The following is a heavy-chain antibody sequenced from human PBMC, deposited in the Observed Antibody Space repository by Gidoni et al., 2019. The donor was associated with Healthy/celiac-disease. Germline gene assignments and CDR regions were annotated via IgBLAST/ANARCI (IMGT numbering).Heavy chain of an antibody. CDR2: IRGSGGST. V-gene: IGHV3-23*01. Sequence: EVQLLESGGGLVQPGGSLRLSCAASGFPFSSSAMSWVRQAPGKGLEWVSAIRGSGGSTYYADSVKGRFTISRDNSKNTLYLQMNSLRAEDTAVYYCAKDKSTYYDFWSGYSYYGMDVWGQGTTVTVSS. J-gene: IGHJ6*02. CDR1: GFPFSSSA. D-gene: IGHD3-3*01. CDR3: AKDKSTYYDFWSGYSYYGMDV.